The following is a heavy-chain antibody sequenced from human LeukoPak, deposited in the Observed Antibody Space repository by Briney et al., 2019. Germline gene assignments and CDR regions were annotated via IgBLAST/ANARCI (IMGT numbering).Heavy chain of an antibody. Sequence: PSETLSLTCTVSGGSLSSYYWSWIRQPPGKGLEWIGYIYYSGSTYYNPSLKSRVTISVDTSKNQLSLRLTSVTAADTAMYYCGRNAAYCIDLWGQGTLVTVSS. CDR2: IYYSGST. J-gene: IGHJ1*01. CDR1: GGSLSSYY. CDR3: GRNAAYCIDL. V-gene: IGHV4-59*12. D-gene: IGHD2-15*01.